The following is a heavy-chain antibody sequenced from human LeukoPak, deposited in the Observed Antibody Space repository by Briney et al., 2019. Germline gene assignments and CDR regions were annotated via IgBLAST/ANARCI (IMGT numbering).Heavy chain of an antibody. V-gene: IGHV1-69*05. CDR1: GGTFSSYA. Sequence: ASVKVSCKASGGTFSSYAISWVRQAPGQGLEWMGRIIPIFGTANYAQKFQGRVTITTDESTSTAYMELSSLRSEDTAVYYCAREKHDFWSGALGYWGQGTLVTVPP. D-gene: IGHD3-3*01. CDR2: IIPIFGTA. CDR3: AREKHDFWSGALGY. J-gene: IGHJ4*02.